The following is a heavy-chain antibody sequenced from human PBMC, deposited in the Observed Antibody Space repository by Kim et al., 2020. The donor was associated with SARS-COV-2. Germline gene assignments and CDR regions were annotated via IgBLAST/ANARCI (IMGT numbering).Heavy chain of an antibody. V-gene: IGHV1-18*01. CDR2: ISAYNGNT. CDR1: GYTFTSYG. D-gene: IGHD5-18*01. J-gene: IGHJ6*02. Sequence: ASVKVSCKASGYTFTSYGISWVRQAPGQGLEWMGWISAYNGNTNYAQKLQGRVTMTTDTSTSTAYMELRSLRSDDTAVYYCASYSTEARGYYYYYGMDVWGQGTTVTVSS. CDR3: ASYSTEARGYYYYYGMDV.